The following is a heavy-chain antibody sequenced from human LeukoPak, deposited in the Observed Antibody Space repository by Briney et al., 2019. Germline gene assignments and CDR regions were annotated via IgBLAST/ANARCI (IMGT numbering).Heavy chain of an antibody. D-gene: IGHD6-13*01. CDR2: ISGSGGST. Sequence: GGSLRLSCAASGFTFSSYAMSWARQAPGKGLEWVSAISGSGGSTYYADSVKGRFTISRDNSKNTLSLQMNSLRVEDTAVYYCAKSEGSSSWIYFGLWGQGTLLTVSS. J-gene: IGHJ4*02. V-gene: IGHV3-23*01. CDR1: GFTFSSYA. CDR3: AKSEGSSSWIYFGL.